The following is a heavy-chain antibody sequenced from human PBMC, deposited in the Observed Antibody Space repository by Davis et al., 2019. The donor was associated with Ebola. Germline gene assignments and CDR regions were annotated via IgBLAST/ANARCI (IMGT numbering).Heavy chain of an antibody. CDR3: ASSTTVVRRLDAFDI. CDR1: GNSFSSHW. CDR2: IYPGDSDT. V-gene: IGHV5-51*01. J-gene: IGHJ3*02. D-gene: IGHD4-23*01. Sequence: KVSCKDSGNSFSSHWIGWVRQMPGKGLEWMGIIYPGDSDTRYSPSFQGQVTISADKSISTAYLQWSSLKASDTAMYYCASSTTVVRRLDAFDIWGQGTTVTVSS.